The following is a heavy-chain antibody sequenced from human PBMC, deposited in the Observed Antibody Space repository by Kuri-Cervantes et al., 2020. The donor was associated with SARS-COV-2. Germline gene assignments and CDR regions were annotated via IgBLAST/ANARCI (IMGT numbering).Heavy chain of an antibody. J-gene: IGHJ4*02. CDR1: GYTFTGYY. CDR3: ARPQYSGSYGDRYYFDY. D-gene: IGHD1-26*01. Sequence: ASVKVSCKASGYTFTGYYMHWVRQAPGQGLEWMGWINPSGGTKYAQKFQGRVTMTRDTSTSTVYMELSSLRSEDTAVYYCARPQYSGSYGDRYYFDYWGQGTLVTVSS. CDR2: INPSGGT. V-gene: IGHV1-2*02.